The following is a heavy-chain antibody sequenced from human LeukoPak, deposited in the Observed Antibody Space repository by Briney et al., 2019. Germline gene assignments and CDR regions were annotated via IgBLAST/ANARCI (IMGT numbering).Heavy chain of an antibody. Sequence: PSVKVSCKVSGYTLTELSMHWVRQAPGKGLEWMGGFDPEGDGIIYAQKFQGRVTMTEDTSTDTAYMELSSLRSEDTAVYYCARDLPENRRDIVVGPGAAQQQLDHFDYWGQGTLVTVSS. CDR2: FDPEGDGI. CDR3: ARDLPENRRDIVVGPGAAQQQLDHFDY. CDR1: GYTLTELS. D-gene: IGHD2-2*01. J-gene: IGHJ4*02. V-gene: IGHV1-24*01.